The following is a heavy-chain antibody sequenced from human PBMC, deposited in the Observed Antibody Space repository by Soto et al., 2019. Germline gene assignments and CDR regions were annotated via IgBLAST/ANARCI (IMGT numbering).Heavy chain of an antibody. D-gene: IGHD3-3*01. CDR2: IYYSGST. CDR3: ASSSYDFWSGSSFRNWFDP. V-gene: IGHV4-59*01. Sequence: SENLSLTCTVSGGSISSYYWSWIRQPPGKGLEWIGYIYYSGSTNYNPSLKSRVTISVDTSKNQFSLKLSSVTAADTAVYYCASSSYDFWSGSSFRNWFDPWGQGTLVTVSS. J-gene: IGHJ5*02. CDR1: GGSISSYY.